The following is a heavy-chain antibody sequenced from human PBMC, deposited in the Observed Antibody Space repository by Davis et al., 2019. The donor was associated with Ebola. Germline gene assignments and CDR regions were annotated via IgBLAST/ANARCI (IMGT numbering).Heavy chain of an antibody. CDR3: ARGLYCSGGSCYTFDY. D-gene: IGHD2-15*01. V-gene: IGHV1-3*01. Sequence: AAPVKVSCKASGYTFTSYAMHWVRQAPGQRLEWMGWINAGNGNTKYSQKFQGRVTITRDTSASTAYMELSSLRSEDTAVYYCARGLYCSGGSCYTFDYWGQGTLVTVSS. CDR1: GYTFTSYA. J-gene: IGHJ4*02. CDR2: INAGNGNT.